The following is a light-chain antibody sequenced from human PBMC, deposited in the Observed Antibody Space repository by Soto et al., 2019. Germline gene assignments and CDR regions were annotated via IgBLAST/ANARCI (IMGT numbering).Light chain of an antibody. Sequence: EIVLTQSPGTLSLSPVERATLSGRASQSVSSSYLAWYQQKPGQAPRLLIYGASRRATGIPDRFTGSGSGTDFTLTISRLEPEDFAVYYCQQYVSSPWAFGQGTKVDI. CDR3: QQYVSSPWA. J-gene: IGKJ1*01. CDR1: QSVSSSY. V-gene: IGKV3-20*01. CDR2: GAS.